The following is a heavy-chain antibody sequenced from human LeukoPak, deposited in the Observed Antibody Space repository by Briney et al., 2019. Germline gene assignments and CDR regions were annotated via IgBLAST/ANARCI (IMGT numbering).Heavy chain of an antibody. J-gene: IGHJ5*02. CDR2: TSYDGSHI. CDR1: GFTFSTFG. D-gene: IGHD2-15*01. V-gene: IGHV3-30*03. Sequence: GGSLRLSCAASGFTFSTFGMNWVRQAPGKGLEWVAVTSYDGSHIYYADSVKGRFIISRDNSKNTVYLQMNSLRAEDTAVYYCARVSSGYCASWPNNCFDPWGQGTLVTVSS. CDR3: ARVSSGYCASWPNNCFDP.